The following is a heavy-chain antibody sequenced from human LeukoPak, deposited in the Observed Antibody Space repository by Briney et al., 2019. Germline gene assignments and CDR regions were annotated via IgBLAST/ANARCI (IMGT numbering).Heavy chain of an antibody. V-gene: IGHV3-30-3*01. CDR2: IPYDGSNK. Sequence: PGGPLRLSCAASGFTFSSYAMHWVRQAPGKGLEWVAVIPYDGSNKYYADSVKGRFTISRDNSKNTLYLQMNSLRAEDTAVYYCARDRIVATNYYYYGMDVWGQGTTVTVSS. CDR1: GFTFSSYA. D-gene: IGHD5-12*01. J-gene: IGHJ6*02. CDR3: ARDRIVATNYYYYGMDV.